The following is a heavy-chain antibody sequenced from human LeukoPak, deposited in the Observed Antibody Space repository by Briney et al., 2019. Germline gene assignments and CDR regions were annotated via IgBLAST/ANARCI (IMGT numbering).Heavy chain of an antibody. V-gene: IGHV3-23*01. CDR3: AKNGGSQCYSHLDS. CDR2: TSGSGGST. D-gene: IGHD2-15*01. CDR1: GFTFSSYA. J-gene: IGHJ4*02. Sequence: PGGSLRLSCAASGFTFSSYAMSWVRQAPGKGLEWVSGTSGSGGSTYYAGSVKVRFTISRDNSKNTLYLQMNSLRVEDTAVYYCAKNGGSQCYSHLDSWGQGTLVTVSS.